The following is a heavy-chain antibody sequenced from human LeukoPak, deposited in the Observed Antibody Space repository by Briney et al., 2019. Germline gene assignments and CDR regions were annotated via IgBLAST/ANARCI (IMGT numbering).Heavy chain of an antibody. V-gene: IGHV4-4*02. CDR1: GGSISSNNW. D-gene: IGHD6-6*01. J-gene: IGHJ3*02. Sequence: PSETLSLTCAVSGGSISSNNWWSWVRQSPGKGLEWIGEIYHSGSTNYNPSLKSRVTISVDKSKNQFSLKLSSVTAADTAVYNCARWSIAASPLYAFDIWGQGTMVTVSS. CDR2: IYHSGST. CDR3: ARWSIAASPLYAFDI.